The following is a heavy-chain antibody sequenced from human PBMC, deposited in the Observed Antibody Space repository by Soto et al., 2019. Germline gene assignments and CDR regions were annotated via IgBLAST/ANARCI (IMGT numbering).Heavy chain of an antibody. CDR2: IIPIFGTA. CDR1: GGTFSNYA. J-gene: IGHJ5*02. CDR3: AKDGGRDGYFGTWFDP. V-gene: IGHV1-69*15. D-gene: IGHD5-12*01. Sequence: QVQLMQSGAEVKKPGSSVKVSCKASGGTFSNYAITWVRQAPGQGLEWLGRIIPIFGTANYAQKFQGRVTITADESTTTAYMELSSLRSDDTAVYYCAKDGGRDGYFGTWFDPWGQGTLVTVSS.